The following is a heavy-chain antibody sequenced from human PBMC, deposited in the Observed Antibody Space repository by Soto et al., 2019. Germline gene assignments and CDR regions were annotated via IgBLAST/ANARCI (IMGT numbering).Heavy chain of an antibody. J-gene: IGHJ6*04. D-gene: IGHD2-8*01. V-gene: IGHV1-69*02. CDR2: IIPILGIA. Sequence: QVQLVQSGAEVKKPGSSVKVSCKASGGTFSSYTISWVRQAPGQGLEWMGRIIPILGIANYAQKFQGRVTITADKSTSTAYMELSSLRSEDTAVYYCARVKKRGNAPGVMAVWGKGPTVTVSS. CDR3: ARVKKRGNAPGVMAV. CDR1: GGTFSSYT.